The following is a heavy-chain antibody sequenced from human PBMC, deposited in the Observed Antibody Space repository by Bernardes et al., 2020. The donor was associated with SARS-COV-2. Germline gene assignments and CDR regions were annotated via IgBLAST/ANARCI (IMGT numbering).Heavy chain of an antibody. CDR2: IWYHGRDQ. V-gene: IGHV3-33*01. D-gene: IGHD2-8*01. Sequence: GGSLRLSCAASGFSLKSYGMHWVRQAPGKGLEWVAVIWYHGRDQYYVDSVKGRFTISRDTSQNTVYLQMNSLRAEDTAVYYCARDDDTNSRYSRFDYWGQGTLVTVSS. CDR3: ARDDDTNSRYSRFDY. J-gene: IGHJ4*02. CDR1: GFSLKSYG.